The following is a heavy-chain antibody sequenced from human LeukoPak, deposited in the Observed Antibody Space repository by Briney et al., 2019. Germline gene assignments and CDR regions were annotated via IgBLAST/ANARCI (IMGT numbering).Heavy chain of an antibody. Sequence: SETLSLTCAVYGGSFSGYYWSWIRQPPGKGLEWIGEINHSGSTNYNPSFKSRVTISVDTSKNQFSLKLSSVTAADTAVYYCARGSRRVTMIVVVNYMDVWGKGTTVTVSS. CDR1: GGSFSGYY. V-gene: IGHV4-34*01. J-gene: IGHJ6*03. D-gene: IGHD3-22*01. CDR3: ARGSRRVTMIVVVNYMDV. CDR2: INHSGST.